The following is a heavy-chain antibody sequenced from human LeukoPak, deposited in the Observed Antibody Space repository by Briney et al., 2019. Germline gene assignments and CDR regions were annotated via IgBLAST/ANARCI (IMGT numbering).Heavy chain of an antibody. CDR1: GGSISSYY. D-gene: IGHD1-1*01. CDR3: ARGPYTTARY. V-gene: IGHV4-59*12. Sequence: SETLSLTCTVSGGSISSYYWSWIRQPPGKGLEWIGYIYYSGSTNYNPSLTSRVTISVDTSKNQFSLKLSSVTAADTAVYYCARGPYTTARYWGQGTLVTVSS. CDR2: IYYSGST. J-gene: IGHJ4*02.